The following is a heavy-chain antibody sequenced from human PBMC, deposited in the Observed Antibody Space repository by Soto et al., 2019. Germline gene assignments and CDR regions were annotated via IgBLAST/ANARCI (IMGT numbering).Heavy chain of an antibody. V-gene: IGHV3-9*01. D-gene: IGHD6-13*01. J-gene: IGHJ1*01. CDR1: GFTFDDYA. CDR2: INWNSGSI. CDR3: VKDESINWYSGHFRH. Sequence: GGSLRLSCAASGFTFDDYAMHWVRQVPGKGLEWVSGINWNSGSIGYGDSVKGRFAISGDNAKNSLHLQMNSLSAEDTAFYYCVKDESINWYSGHFRHWGQGTLVTVSS.